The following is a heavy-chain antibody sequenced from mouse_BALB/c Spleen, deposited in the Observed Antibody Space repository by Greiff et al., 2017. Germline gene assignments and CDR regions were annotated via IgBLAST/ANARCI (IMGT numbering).Heavy chain of an antibody. CDR1: GFTFSSYS. CDR2: ISSGGSYT. Sequence: DVMLVESGGGLVKPGGSLKLSCAASGFTFSSYSMSWVRQTPDKRLEWVATISSGGSYTYYPDSVKGRFTISRDNAKNTLYLQMSSLKSEDTAMYYCARLYDYDERVRFAYWGQGTLVTVSA. V-gene: IGHV5-6*03. J-gene: IGHJ3*01. CDR3: ARLYDYDERVRFAY. D-gene: IGHD2-4*01.